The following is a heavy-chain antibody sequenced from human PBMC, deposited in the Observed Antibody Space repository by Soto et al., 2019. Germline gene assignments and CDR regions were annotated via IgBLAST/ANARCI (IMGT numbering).Heavy chain of an antibody. Sequence: SETLSLTCTVSGDSISDDTYYWGWIRQPPGKGLEWIGSIYYSGSTYYNPSLKSRVTMSVDTSKNQLSLKLSSVTAADTAVYYCARLHCDSPNCVPLDPWGQGTLVTVSS. V-gene: IGHV4-39*01. J-gene: IGHJ5*02. CDR3: ARLHCDSPNCVPLDP. D-gene: IGHD2-2*01. CDR2: IYYSGST. CDR1: GDSISDDTYY.